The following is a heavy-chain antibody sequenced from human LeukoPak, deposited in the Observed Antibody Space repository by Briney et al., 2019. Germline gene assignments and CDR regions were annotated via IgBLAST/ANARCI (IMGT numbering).Heavy chain of an antibody. Sequence: SETLSLTCTVSGGSISSYYWSWIRQPPGKGLEWIGYIYYSGSTNYNPSLKSRVTISVDTSKNQFSLKLSSVTPADTAVYYCARAPDDSFDIWGQETMVTVSS. V-gene: IGHV4-59*01. J-gene: IGHJ3*02. CDR2: IYYSGST. D-gene: IGHD1-14*01. CDR1: GGSISSYY. CDR3: ARAPDDSFDI.